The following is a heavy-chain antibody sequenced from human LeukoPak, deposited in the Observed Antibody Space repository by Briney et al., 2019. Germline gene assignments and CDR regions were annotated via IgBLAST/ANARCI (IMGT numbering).Heavy chain of an antibody. CDR2: IYHSGST. CDR3: ARGLRYDFWSGYHTFDY. CDR1: GGSISSGGYS. Sequence: SETLSLTCAVSGGSISSGGYSWSWIRQPPGKGLEWIGYIYHSGSTYYNPSLKSRVTISVDRSKNQFSLKLSSATAADTAVYYCARGLRYDFWSGYHTFDYWGQGTLVTVSS. V-gene: IGHV4-30-2*01. J-gene: IGHJ4*02. D-gene: IGHD3-3*01.